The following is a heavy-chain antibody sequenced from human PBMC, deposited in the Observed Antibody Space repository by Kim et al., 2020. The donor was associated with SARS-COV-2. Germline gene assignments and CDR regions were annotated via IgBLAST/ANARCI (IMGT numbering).Heavy chain of an antibody. CDR2: ISSDNIYI. J-gene: IGHJ4*02. Sequence: GGSLRLSCAASGFTFSTYSIIWVRQAPGKGLEWVSSISSDNIYIYYADSVKGRFTISRDNARNSLYLQMNSLRAEDTAVYYCAKDNFYGSGRGLGFFDYWGQGTLVTVSS. CDR1: GFTFSTYS. D-gene: IGHD3-10*01. CDR3: AKDNFYGSGRGLGFFDY. V-gene: IGHV3-21*01.